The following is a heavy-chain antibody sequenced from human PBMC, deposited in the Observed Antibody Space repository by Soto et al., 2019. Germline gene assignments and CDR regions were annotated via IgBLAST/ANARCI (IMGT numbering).Heavy chain of an antibody. V-gene: IGHV3-30*18. CDR1: GFTPGRYG. CDR2: VSYDGSNK. D-gene: IGHD6-13*01. Sequence: XGSLRHPCSASGFTPGRYGVQWVRQAPGKGLEWVAAVSYDGSNKYFADSVKGRFTISRDNSKNTLYLQMSGLRPEDTAVYYCAKDNRQQLAKGGGVFDSWGQGPLVTVSS. J-gene: IGHJ4*02. CDR3: AKDNRQQLAKGGGVFDS.